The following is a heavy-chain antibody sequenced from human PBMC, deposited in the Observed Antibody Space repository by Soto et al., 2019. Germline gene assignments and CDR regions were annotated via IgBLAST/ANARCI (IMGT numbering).Heavy chain of an antibody. D-gene: IGHD6-6*01. Sequence: SETLSLTCAVYGGSFSGYYWSWIRQPPGKGLEWIGEINHSGSTNYNPSLKSRVTISVDTSKNQFSLKLSSVTAADTAVYYCARDAMGHLIAAVPRGRGYFDYWGQGTLVTVSS. V-gene: IGHV4-34*01. CDR2: INHSGST. CDR1: GGSFSGYY. J-gene: IGHJ4*02. CDR3: ARDAMGHLIAAVPRGRGYFDY.